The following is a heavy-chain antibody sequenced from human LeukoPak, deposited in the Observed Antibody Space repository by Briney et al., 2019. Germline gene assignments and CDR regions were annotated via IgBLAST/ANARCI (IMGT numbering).Heavy chain of an antibody. J-gene: IGHJ4*02. V-gene: IGHV1-69*06. D-gene: IGHD6-13*01. CDR1: GRTFSSYA. Sequence: ASVKLSCKASGRTFSSYAISWVRQAPGQGLEWMGGIIPIFGTANYAQKFQGRVTITADKSTSTAYMELSSLRSEDTAVYYCASSKGPFSSSWYHPSDYWGQGTLVTVSS. CDR2: IIPIFGTA. CDR3: ASSKGPFSSSWYHPSDY.